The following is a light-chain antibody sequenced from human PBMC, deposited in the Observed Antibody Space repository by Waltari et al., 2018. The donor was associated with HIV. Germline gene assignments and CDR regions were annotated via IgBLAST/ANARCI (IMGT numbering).Light chain of an antibody. CDR2: EVS. CDR3: CSYAGSSTYV. J-gene: IGLJ1*01. V-gene: IGLV2-23*02. CDR1: SSDVGSYNL. Sequence: QSALTQPASVSGSPGQSITISCTGISSDVGSYNLVSWYQQHPGKAPKLMIYEVSNRPSGVSNRFSGSKSGNTASLTISGLQAEDEADYYCCSYAGSSTYVFGTGTKVTVL.